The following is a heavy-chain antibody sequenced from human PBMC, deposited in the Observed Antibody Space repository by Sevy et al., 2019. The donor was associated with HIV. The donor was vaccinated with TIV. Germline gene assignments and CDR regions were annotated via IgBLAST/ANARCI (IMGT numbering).Heavy chain of an antibody. V-gene: IGHV1-69*13. Sequence: ASVKVSCKASGGTFSTYAFNWVRQAPGQGLERVGGIIPILGTTNYEQKFQGRVSIIADESTGAAYMTLSRLTSEDTAVYYCTKDLMEATMGFDHWGQGALVTVSS. D-gene: IGHD2-8*01. CDR3: TKDLMEATMGFDH. CDR2: IIPILGTT. CDR1: GGTFSTYA. J-gene: IGHJ4*02.